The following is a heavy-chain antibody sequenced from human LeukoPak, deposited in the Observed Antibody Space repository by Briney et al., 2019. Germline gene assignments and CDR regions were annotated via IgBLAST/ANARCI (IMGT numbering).Heavy chain of an antibody. CDR3: ARDPYNGYYGDDYYYYMDV. CDR2: ITRDSIYT. CDR1: GFTFNNYN. Sequence: GGSLRLSCAASGFTFNNYNMNWVRQTPGKGLEWVSSITRDSIYTFYADSVSGRFTISRDNAKNLLSLQMNSLRAEDTAVYYCARDPYNGYYGDDYYYYMDVWGKGTTVTISS. J-gene: IGHJ6*03. D-gene: IGHD4-17*01. V-gene: IGHV3-21*01.